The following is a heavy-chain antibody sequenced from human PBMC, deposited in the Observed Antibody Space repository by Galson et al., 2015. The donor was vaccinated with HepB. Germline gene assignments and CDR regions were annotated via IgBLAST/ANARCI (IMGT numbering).Heavy chain of an antibody. V-gene: IGHV3-23*01. Sequence: SLRLSCAASGITFSNYGMTWVRQAPGRGLEWVSAISGSGDNTQYADSVKGRFTISRDNSESTLYLQMSSLRAEDTAVYYCVKLSAAAAYSHMDIWGKGTTVTVSS. CDR3: VKLSAAAAYSHMDI. CDR1: GITFSNYG. D-gene: IGHD6-13*01. CDR2: ISGSGDNT. J-gene: IGHJ6*03.